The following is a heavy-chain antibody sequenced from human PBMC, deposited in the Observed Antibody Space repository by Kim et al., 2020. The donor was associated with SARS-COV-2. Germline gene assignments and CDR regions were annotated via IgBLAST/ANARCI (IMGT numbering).Heavy chain of an antibody. V-gene: IGHV3-48*02. Sequence: GGSLRLSCAASGFTISRYSMSWVRQAPGKGLEWISYISSSSTIYYADSVKGRFTISRDNAKNSLYLQMNSLRDEDTAVYYCVRPPFVDCGDAFYWYFDL. J-gene: IGHJ2*01. CDR2: ISSSSTI. CDR3: VRPPFVDCGDAFYWYFDL. D-gene: IGHD4-17*01. CDR1: GFTISRYS.